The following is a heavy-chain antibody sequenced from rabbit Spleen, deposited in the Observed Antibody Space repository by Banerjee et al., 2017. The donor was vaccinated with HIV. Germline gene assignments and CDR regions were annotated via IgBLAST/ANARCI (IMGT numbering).Heavy chain of an antibody. CDR2: IYAGSSGST. CDR1: GFSFSSSHW. Sequence: EQLEESGGDLVKPEGSLTLTCTASGFSFSSSHWICWVRQAPGKGPEWIACIYAGSSGSTYYASWAKGRFTISKTSSTTVTLHMTSLTVADTATYFCARDAAGREDFNLWGPGTLVTVS. V-gene: IGHV1S45*01. J-gene: IGHJ4*01. CDR3: ARDAAGREDFNL. D-gene: IGHD4-2*01.